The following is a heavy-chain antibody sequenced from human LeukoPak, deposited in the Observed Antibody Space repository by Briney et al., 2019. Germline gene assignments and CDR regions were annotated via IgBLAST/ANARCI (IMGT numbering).Heavy chain of an antibody. Sequence: SETLSLTCAVHGGSFSGYYWSWIRQPPGKGLEWIGEINHSGSTNYNPSLKSRVTISVDTSKNQFSLKLSSVTAADTAVYYCAGAPTVLPLPSYWGQGTLVTVSS. J-gene: IGHJ4*02. CDR1: GGSFSGYY. V-gene: IGHV4-34*01. CDR3: AGAPTVLPLPSY. D-gene: IGHD4-11*01. CDR2: INHSGST.